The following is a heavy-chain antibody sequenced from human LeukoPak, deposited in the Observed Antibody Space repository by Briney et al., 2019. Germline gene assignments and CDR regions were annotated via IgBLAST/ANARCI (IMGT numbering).Heavy chain of an antibody. CDR1: GYTFTSYY. D-gene: IGHD6-19*01. Sequence: GASVKVSCKASGYTFTSYYMHWVRQAPGQGLEWMGIINPSGGGTSYAQKFQGRVTMTRATSTSTVYMELSSLRSEDTAVYYCAREGSVAGSSSPIGYYFDYWGQGALVTVSS. CDR3: AREGSVAGSSSPIGYYFDY. J-gene: IGHJ4*02. CDR2: INPSGGGT. V-gene: IGHV1-46*01.